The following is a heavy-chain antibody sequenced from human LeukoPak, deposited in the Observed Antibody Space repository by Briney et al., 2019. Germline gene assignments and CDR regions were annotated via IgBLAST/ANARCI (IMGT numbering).Heavy chain of an antibody. J-gene: IGHJ6*02. V-gene: IGHV3-23*01. CDR2: ISGSGGST. CDR3: AKTAYYYDSSGYYSGNYYYGMDV. CDR1: GFTFSSYA. Sequence: GGSLRLSCAASGFTFSSYAMHWVRQAPGKGLEWVSAISGSGGSTYYADSVKGRFTISRDNSKNTLYLQMNSLRAEDTAVYYCAKTAYYYDSSGYYSGNYYYGMDVWGQGTTVTVSS. D-gene: IGHD3-22*01.